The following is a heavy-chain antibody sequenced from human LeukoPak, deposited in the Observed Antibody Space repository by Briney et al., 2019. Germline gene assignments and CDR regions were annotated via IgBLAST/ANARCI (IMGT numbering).Heavy chain of an antibody. CDR1: GGSISSYY. CDR2: IYYSGST. Sequence: SETLSLTCTVSGGSISSYYWSWIRQPPGKGLEWIGYIYYSGSTNYNPSLKSRVTISVDTSKNQFSLKLSSVTAADTAVYYCARHPPWELSGGHYYYYYMDVWGKGTTVTISS. V-gene: IGHV4-59*08. J-gene: IGHJ6*03. CDR3: ARHPPWELSGGHYYYYYMDV. D-gene: IGHD1-26*01.